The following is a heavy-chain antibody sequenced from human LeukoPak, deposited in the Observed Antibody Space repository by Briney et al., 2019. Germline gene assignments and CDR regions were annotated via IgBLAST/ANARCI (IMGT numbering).Heavy chain of an antibody. Sequence: SETLSLTCTVSGGSISSYYWRWIRQPPGKGLGWIGYIYYSGSTNYNPSLKSRVTISVDTSKNQFSLKLSSVTAADTAVYYCARVTPYSGYGMDVWGQGTTVTVSS. CDR3: ARVTPYSGYGMDV. J-gene: IGHJ6*02. V-gene: IGHV4-59*01. CDR2: IYYSGST. D-gene: IGHD2-15*01. CDR1: GGSISSYY.